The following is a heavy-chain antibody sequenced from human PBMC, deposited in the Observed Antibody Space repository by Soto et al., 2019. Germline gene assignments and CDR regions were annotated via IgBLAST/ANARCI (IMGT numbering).Heavy chain of an antibody. CDR2: ISGSGGST. CDR1: GFTFSSYA. J-gene: IGHJ3*02. D-gene: IGHD2-15*01. CDR3: VKGQRYCSGGSCYLHDAFDI. V-gene: IGHV3-23*01. Sequence: LSLTCAASGFTFSSYAMSWVRQAPGKGLEWVSAISGSGGSTYYADSVKGRFTISRDNSKNTLYLQMNSLRAEDTAVYYCVKGQRYCSGGSCYLHDAFDIWGQGTMVTVSS.